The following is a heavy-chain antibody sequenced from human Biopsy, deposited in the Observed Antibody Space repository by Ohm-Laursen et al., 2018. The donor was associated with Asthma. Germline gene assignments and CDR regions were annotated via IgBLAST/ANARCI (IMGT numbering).Heavy chain of an antibody. CDR3: ARCQVGYSSGWSLLLKKIYYSGMDV. Sequence: SVKASCNAPGGTFSNFAISWVRQAPGQGLEWLGGIMTVFGTTNYPQKFQGRVTITAAESTSTAYMEVTSLRSEDTAIYYCARCQVGYSSGWSLLLKKIYYSGMDVWGQGTAVTVSS. CDR2: IMTVFGTT. V-gene: IGHV1-69*13. D-gene: IGHD6-19*01. CDR1: GGTFSNFA. J-gene: IGHJ6*02.